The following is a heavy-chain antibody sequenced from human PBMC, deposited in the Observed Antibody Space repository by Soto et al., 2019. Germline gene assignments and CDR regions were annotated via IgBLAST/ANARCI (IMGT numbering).Heavy chain of an antibody. D-gene: IGHD3-22*01. CDR1: GGSFSGYY. CDR3: ARAYYYDSSGYKNFDY. V-gene: IGHV4-34*01. Sequence: SETLSLTCAVYGGSFSGYYWSWIRQPPGKGLEWIGEINHSGSTNYNPSLKSRVTTSVDTSKNQFSLKLSSVTAADTAVYYCARAYYYDSSGYKNFDYWGQGTLVTVSS. J-gene: IGHJ4*02. CDR2: INHSGST.